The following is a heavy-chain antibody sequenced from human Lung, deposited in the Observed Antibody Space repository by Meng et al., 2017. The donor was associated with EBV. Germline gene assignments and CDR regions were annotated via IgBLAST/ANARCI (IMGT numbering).Heavy chain of an antibody. CDR2: IYYSGST. CDR1: GGSISSGGYY. Sequence: QGHLQGSGPGLVKPSQTLSLTCTVSGGSISSGGYYWSWIRQHPGTGLEWTGYIYYSGSTYYNPSLKNRVTISVDTSKNQFSLKLSSVTAADTAVYYCATGRIGLLWFGELGYWGQGTLVTVSS. J-gene: IGHJ4*02. V-gene: IGHV4-31*03. D-gene: IGHD3-10*01. CDR3: ATGRIGLLWFGELGY.